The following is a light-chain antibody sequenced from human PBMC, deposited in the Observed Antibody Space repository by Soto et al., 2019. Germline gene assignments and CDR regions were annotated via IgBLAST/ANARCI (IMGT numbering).Light chain of an antibody. Sequence: QSVLTQPPSASGIPGQRVTISCSGSSSNIGSNTVNWYQQLPGTAPKLLIYSNNQRPSGVPDRFSGSKSGTSASLAISGLQSEDEADYYCAAWDDSLNGWVFGGGTKVTVL. J-gene: IGLJ3*02. CDR2: SNN. V-gene: IGLV1-44*01. CDR3: AAWDDSLNGWV. CDR1: SSNIGSNT.